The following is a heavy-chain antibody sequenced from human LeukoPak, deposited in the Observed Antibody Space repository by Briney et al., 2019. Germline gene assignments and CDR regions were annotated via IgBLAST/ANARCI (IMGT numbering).Heavy chain of an antibody. CDR3: AKGIASSGSDIDY. CDR1: GGTFSSYG. V-gene: IGHV3-30*18. D-gene: IGHD6-19*01. J-gene: IGHJ4*02. Sequence: SCKASGGTFSSYGMHWVRQAPGKGLEWVAVISYDGSNKYYADSVKGRFTISRDNSKNTLYLQMNSLRAEDTAVYYCAKGIASSGSDIDYWGQGTLVTVSS. CDR2: ISYDGSNK.